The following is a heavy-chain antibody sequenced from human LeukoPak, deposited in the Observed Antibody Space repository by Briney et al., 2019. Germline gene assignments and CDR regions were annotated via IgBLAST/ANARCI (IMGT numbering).Heavy chain of an antibody. V-gene: IGHV3-53*01. CDR3: ARDLTDDFWSGYHFDY. J-gene: IGHJ4*02. CDR1: GFTVSSNY. D-gene: IGHD3-3*01. CDR2: IYSGGST. Sequence: PGGSLRLSCAASGFTVSSNYMSWVRQAPGKGLEWVSVIYSGGSTYYADSVKGRFTISRDNAENSLYLQMNSLRAEDTAVYYCARDLTDDFWSGYHFDYWGQGTLVTVSS.